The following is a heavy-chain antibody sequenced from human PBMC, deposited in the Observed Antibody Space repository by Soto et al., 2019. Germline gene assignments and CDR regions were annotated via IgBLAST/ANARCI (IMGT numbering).Heavy chain of an antibody. V-gene: IGHV1-3*01. D-gene: IGHD3-3*01. CDR3: ARGRTLLDGDAYNWFDP. CDR1: GYTFTIYA. J-gene: IGHJ5*02. Sequence: ASVKVSCKASGYTFTIYAMHWVRQAPGQRLEWMGWINAGNGDTKYSQKFQGRVTITRDTSASTAYMELSSLRSEDTAVYYCARGRTLLDGDAYNWFDPWGQGTLVTVSS. CDR2: INAGNGDT.